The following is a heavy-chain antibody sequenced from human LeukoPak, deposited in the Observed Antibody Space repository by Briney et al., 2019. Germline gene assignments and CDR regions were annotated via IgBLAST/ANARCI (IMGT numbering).Heavy chain of an antibody. CDR1: GFTFSSYA. D-gene: IGHD6-19*01. V-gene: IGHV3-48*04. Sequence: GGSLRLSCAASGFTFSSYAMSWVRQAPGKGLEWVSYISSSGSTIYYADSVKGRFTISRDNAKNSLYLQMNSLRVEDTAVYYCARDSSSGWYSGSDWFDPWGQGTLVTVSS. CDR3: ARDSSSGWYSGSDWFDP. J-gene: IGHJ5*02. CDR2: ISSSGSTI.